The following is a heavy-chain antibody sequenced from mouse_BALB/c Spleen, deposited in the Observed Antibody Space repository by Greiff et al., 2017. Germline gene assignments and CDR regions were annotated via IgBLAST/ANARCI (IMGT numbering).Heavy chain of an antibody. J-gene: IGHJ4*01. V-gene: IGHV2-6-7*01. CDR2: IWGDGST. Sequence: VQVVESGPGLVAPSQSLSITCTASGFSLTGYGVNWVRQRPGKGLEWLGMIWGDGSTDNNSALKSRLNISKDNSTSQVFLKMNSLQTDDTARYYCARVYGSSTYDAVDYWGQGTSVTVSS. D-gene: IGHD1-1*01. CDR1: GFSLTGYG. CDR3: ARVYGSSTYDAVDY.